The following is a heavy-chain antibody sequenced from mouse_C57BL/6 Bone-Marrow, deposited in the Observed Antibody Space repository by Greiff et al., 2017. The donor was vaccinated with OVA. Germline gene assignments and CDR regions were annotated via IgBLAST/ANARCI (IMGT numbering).Heavy chain of an antibody. V-gene: IGHV5-17*01. CDR3: ARKGGSDGDY. J-gene: IGHJ4*01. Sequence: EVKLVESGGGLVKPGGSLKLSCAASGFTFSDYGMHWVRQAPEKGLEWVAYISSGSSTIYYADTVKGRFTISRDNAKNTLFLQMTSLRSEDTAMDYCARKGGSDGDYWGQGTSVTVSS. CDR2: ISSGSSTI. CDR1: GFTFSDYG.